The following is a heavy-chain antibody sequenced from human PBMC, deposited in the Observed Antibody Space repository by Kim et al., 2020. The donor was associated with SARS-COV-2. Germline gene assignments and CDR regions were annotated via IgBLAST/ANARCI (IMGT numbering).Heavy chain of an antibody. V-gene: IGHV1-3*04. J-gene: IGHJ4*02. CDR2: INTANGDT. CDR3: ARDCGADCTGHRGGFYFDY. CDR1: GYTFTNYA. D-gene: IGHD2-8*02. Sequence: ASVKVSCKASGYTFTNYAIHWVRQAPGQRLEWMGWINTANGDTRYSQNFQGRVTITRDTSANTAYIELSSLTSEDTAVFYCARDCGADCTGHRGGFYFDYWGQGTLVTVS.